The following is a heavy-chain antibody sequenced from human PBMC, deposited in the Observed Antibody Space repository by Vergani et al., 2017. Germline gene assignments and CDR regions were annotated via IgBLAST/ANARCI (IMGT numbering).Heavy chain of an antibody. V-gene: IGHV4-34*01. CDR2: INHSGST. CDR1: GGSFSGYF. D-gene: IGHD2-2*01. Sequence: QVQLQQWGAGLLKPSETLSLTCAVYGGSFSGYFWSWIRQPPGKGLEWIGDINHSGSTNYNPSLESRVTISADTSKNQFSLKLSSVTAADTAIYYCASNTGHCCRAGCHKTYYYYCYMDVWGKGTTVTVSS. J-gene: IGHJ6*03. CDR3: ASNTGHCCRAGCHKTYYYYCYMDV.